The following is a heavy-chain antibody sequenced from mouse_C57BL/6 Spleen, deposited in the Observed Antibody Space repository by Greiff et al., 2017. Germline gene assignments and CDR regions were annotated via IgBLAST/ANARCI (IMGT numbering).Heavy chain of an antibody. J-gene: IGHJ3*01. CDR1: GFTFSDYG. CDR2: ISNLAYSI. D-gene: IGHD2-4*01. V-gene: IGHV5-15*01. CDR3: ARGIGYDYDEAWFAY. Sequence: VQLKESGGGLVQPGGSLKLSCAAYGFTFSDYGMAWVRQAPRKGPEWVAFISNLAYSIYYADTVTGRSTISRENAKNTLYLEMSSLRSEDTAMYYCARGIGYDYDEAWFAYLGQGTLVTVSA.